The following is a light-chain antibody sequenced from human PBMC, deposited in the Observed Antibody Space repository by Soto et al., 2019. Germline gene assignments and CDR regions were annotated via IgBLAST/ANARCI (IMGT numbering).Light chain of an antibody. CDR3: CSFAGGTNLV. V-gene: IGLV2-14*03. J-gene: IGLJ1*01. CDR1: SSDVGAFNY. CDR2: DVS. Sequence: QSVLTQPACVSGPPGQAITISCSGTSSDVGAFNYVSWYQQHPGKAPKLMIYDVSNRPSGVSNRFSGSKSGNTASLTISGLQSDDEADYYCCSFAGGTNLVFGTGTKVNVL.